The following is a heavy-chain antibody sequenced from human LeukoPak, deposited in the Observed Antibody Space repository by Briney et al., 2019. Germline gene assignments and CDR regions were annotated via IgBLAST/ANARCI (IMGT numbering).Heavy chain of an antibody. CDR1: GFTFSSYA. CDR3: ARAFRDYYDSSAPSGY. V-gene: IGHV3-30-3*01. J-gene: IGHJ4*02. D-gene: IGHD3-22*01. Sequence: PGGSLRLSCAASGFTFSSYAMHWVRQAPGKGLEWVAVISYDGSNKYYADSVKGRFTISRDNSKNTLYLQMNSLRAEDTAVYYCARAFRDYYDSSAPSGYWGQGTLVTVSS. CDR2: ISYDGSNK.